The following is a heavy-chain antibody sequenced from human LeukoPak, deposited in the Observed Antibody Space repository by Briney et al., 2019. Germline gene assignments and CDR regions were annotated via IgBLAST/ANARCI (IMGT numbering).Heavy chain of an antibody. Sequence: SETLSLTCAVYGVSFSGYYWSWIRQPPGKGLEWIGEINHRGSTNYNPSLKSRVTISVDTSKNQFSLKLSSVTAADTAVYYCARGSYTWGYYYGMDVWGQGTTVTVSS. CDR1: GVSFSGYY. CDR3: ARGSYTWGYYYGMDV. V-gene: IGHV4-34*01. CDR2: INHRGST. J-gene: IGHJ6*02. D-gene: IGHD1-1*01.